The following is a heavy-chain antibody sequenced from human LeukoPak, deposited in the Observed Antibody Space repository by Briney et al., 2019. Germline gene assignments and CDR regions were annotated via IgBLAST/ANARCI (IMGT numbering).Heavy chain of an antibody. CDR2: ISYDGSDR. Sequence: GGSLRLSCAASGFTFSSYAMHWVRQAPGKGPEWVAVISYDGSDRNHADSVKGRFTISRDNSKNTLYLQMNSLRAEDTAVYFCAKEVEMLFDCWGQGTLVTVSS. CDR1: GFTFSSYA. CDR3: AKEVEMLFDC. D-gene: IGHD5-24*01. J-gene: IGHJ4*02. V-gene: IGHV3-30-3*01.